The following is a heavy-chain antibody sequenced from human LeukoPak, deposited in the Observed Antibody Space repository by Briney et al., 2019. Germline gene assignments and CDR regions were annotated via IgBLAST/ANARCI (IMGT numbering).Heavy chain of an antibody. D-gene: IGHD5-18*01. Sequence: PSETHSLTCTVSGGSISTYYWSWIRLPPGKGLDWIGYIDYIGNTNYNPSLRSRATISVDTSKNQFSLKLSSVTAADTAVYYCARHSKYSFGPEFWGQGSLVTVSS. CDR2: IDYIGNT. J-gene: IGHJ4*02. CDR1: GGSISTYY. V-gene: IGHV4-59*08. CDR3: ARHSKYSFGPEF.